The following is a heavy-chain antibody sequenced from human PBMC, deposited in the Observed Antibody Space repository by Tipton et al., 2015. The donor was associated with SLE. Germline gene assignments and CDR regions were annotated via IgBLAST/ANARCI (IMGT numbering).Heavy chain of an antibody. V-gene: IGHV4-34*01. D-gene: IGHD6-25*01. CDR3: ARRRAATGLFAEGGWFDP. CDR2: INPGGTT. Sequence: TLSLTCAVYGGSFNIYSWNWIRQAPGKGLEWIGEINPGGTTYHNPSLKSRVTLSLDTSKNRFSLKLRSVTAADTAVYYCARRRAATGLFAEGGWFDPWGQGARVTVSS. J-gene: IGHJ5*02. CDR1: GGSFNIYS.